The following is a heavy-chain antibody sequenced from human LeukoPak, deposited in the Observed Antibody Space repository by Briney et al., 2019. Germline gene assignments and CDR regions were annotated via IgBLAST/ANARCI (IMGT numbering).Heavy chain of an antibody. Sequence: SETLSLTCAVYGGSFSGYYWSWIRQPPGKGLEWIGEINHSGSTNYNPSLKSRVTISVDTSKNQFSLKLSSVTAADTAVYYCARYSSRYCSGGGCPRANFDYWGQGTLVTVSS. V-gene: IGHV4-34*01. D-gene: IGHD2-15*01. CDR1: GGSFSGYY. CDR3: ARYSSRYCSGGGCPRANFDY. J-gene: IGHJ4*02. CDR2: INHSGST.